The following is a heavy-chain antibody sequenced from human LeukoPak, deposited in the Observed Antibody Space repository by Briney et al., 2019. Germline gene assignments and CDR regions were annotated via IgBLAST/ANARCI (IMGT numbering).Heavy chain of an antibody. V-gene: IGHV3-48*01. J-gene: IGHJ1*01. CDR2: ISSTSKTI. D-gene: IGHD3-16*01. Sequence: GGSLRLSCGASGFTFSSFGMNWVRQAPGKGLEWISYISSTSKTIYYADSVEGRFTISRDNAKNSVYLQMNSLRAEDTAVYYRVRVDKGGSEYFLHWGQGTLVIVSS. CDR3: VRVDKGGSEYFLH. CDR1: GFTFSSFG.